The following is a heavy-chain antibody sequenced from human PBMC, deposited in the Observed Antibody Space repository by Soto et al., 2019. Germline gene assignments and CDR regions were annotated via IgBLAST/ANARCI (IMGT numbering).Heavy chain of an antibody. CDR1: GGSISSYY. CDR3: AGSFSYDYVAH. Sequence: SETLSLTCTVSGGSISSYYWSWIRQPPGKGLEWIGYIYYSGSTNYNPSLKSRVTISVDTSKNQFSLKLSSVTAADTAVYYCAGSFSYDYVAHWGQGTLVTVSS. CDR2: IYYSGST. J-gene: IGHJ4*02. V-gene: IGHV4-59*01. D-gene: IGHD3-16*01.